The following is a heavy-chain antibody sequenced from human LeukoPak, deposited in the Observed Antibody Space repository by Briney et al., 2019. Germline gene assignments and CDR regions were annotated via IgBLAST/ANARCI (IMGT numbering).Heavy chain of an antibody. CDR1: GGSVSNYY. D-gene: IGHD5-18*01. CDR2: IYYTET. CDR3: AMTRAGNIQLWFSGFDY. Sequence: SETLSLTCTVSGGSVSNYYWSWIRQSPGKGLEWIGYIYYTETSYNPSPKSRATISADTSKNQFSLKLYSVTAADTAVYYWAMTRAGNIQLWFSGFDYRGQGTLVTVSS. V-gene: IGHV4-59*02. J-gene: IGHJ4*02.